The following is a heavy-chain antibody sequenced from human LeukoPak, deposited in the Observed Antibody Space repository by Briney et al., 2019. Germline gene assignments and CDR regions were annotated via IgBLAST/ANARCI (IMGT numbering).Heavy chain of an antibody. J-gene: IGHJ4*02. V-gene: IGHV3-33*06. CDR3: AKDSSVTGTFDY. CDR2: IWYDGSNK. Sequence: GRSLRLSCAASGFTFSSYGMHWVRQAPGKGLEWVAIIWYDGSNKYYADSVKGRFTISRDNSKNTLYLQMNSLRAEDTAVYYCAKDSSVTGTFDYWGQGTLVTVSS. D-gene: IGHD1-7*01. CDR1: GFTFSSYG.